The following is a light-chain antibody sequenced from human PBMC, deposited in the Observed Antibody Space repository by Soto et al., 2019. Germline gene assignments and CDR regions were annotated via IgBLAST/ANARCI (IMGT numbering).Light chain of an antibody. J-gene: IGKJ4*01. CDR1: QSISAS. CDR2: AAS. Sequence: DIQMSQSRSSLSASVGDRFTVTCRARQSISASLLWLQQKPGKAPNLLIYAASSLQSGVPSRFSGSGSGTDFTLTISSLQPEDFATYYCQQSYSIPLTFGGGTKVAI. V-gene: IGKV1-39*01. CDR3: QQSYSIPLT.